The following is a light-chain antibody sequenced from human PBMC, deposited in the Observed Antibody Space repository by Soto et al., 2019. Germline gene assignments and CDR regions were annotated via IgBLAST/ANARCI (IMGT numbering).Light chain of an antibody. CDR2: EVS. CDR3: SSYAGSNNKV. CDR1: SSDVGGYNY. J-gene: IGLJ2*01. V-gene: IGLV2-8*01. Sequence: QSVLTQPPSASGSPGQSVTISCTGTSSDVGGYNYVSWYQQHPGKAPKLMIYEVSKRPSGVPDRFFGSKSGNTASLTVSGLQAEDEADYYCSSYAGSNNKVFGGGTQLTVL.